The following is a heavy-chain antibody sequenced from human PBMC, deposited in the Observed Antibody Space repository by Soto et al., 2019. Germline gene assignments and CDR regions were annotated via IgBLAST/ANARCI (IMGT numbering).Heavy chain of an antibody. Sequence: GGSLRLSCAASGFTFSSYGMHWVRQAPGKGLEWVAVISYDGSNKYYADSVKGRFTISRDNSKNTLYLQMNSLRAEDTAVYYCAKDINLGLDYWGQGTLVTVSS. CDR1: GFTFSSYG. V-gene: IGHV3-30*18. J-gene: IGHJ4*02. CDR3: AKDINLGLDY. CDR2: ISYDGSNK. D-gene: IGHD3-10*01.